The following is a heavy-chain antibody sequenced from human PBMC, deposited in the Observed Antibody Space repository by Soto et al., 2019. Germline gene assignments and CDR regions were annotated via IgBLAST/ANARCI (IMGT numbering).Heavy chain of an antibody. J-gene: IGHJ4*02. V-gene: IGHV4-31*03. D-gene: IGHD1-1*01. Sequence: SETLSLTCTVSGVTVSSDAYYWSWNRQPPGKGLEWIGNIYHTGSTYYSPSLKSRVDISLDRSTNQFSLRLSSVTAADTALYYCARYRCSGTKWYKFDYWGQGTLVTVSS. CDR2: IYHTGST. CDR1: GVTVSSDAYY. CDR3: ARYRCSGTKWYKFDY.